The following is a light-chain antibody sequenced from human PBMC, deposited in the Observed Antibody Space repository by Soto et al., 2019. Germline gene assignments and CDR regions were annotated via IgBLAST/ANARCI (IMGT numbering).Light chain of an antibody. J-gene: IGKJ2*02. CDR1: QSVLYSSNNKNY. CDR2: WAS. V-gene: IGKV4-1*01. CDR3: QQYYSTRT. Sequence: DIVMTQSPDSLAVSLGERATINCKSSQSVLYSSNNKNYLAWYQQKPGQPPKLLIYWASTRESGVPDRFSGSGSGTDFTLTISSLQAEDVAVYCCQQYYSTRTFGQGTKVDIK.